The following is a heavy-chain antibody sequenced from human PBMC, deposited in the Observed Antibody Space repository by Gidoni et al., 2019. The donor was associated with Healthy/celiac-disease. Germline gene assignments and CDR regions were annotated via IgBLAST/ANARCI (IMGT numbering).Heavy chain of an antibody. J-gene: IGHJ4*02. CDR2: IIPILGIA. CDR1: VGTFSSSP. Sequence: QLQLVQSGPALKKPGSSVLVSCNASVGTFSSSPISWVRQAPGQGLEWMGRIIPILGIANYAQKFQGRVTITADKSTSTAYMELSSLRSEDTAVYYCARVGGGSGLDYWGQGTLVTVSS. CDR3: ARVGGGSGLDY. V-gene: IGHV1-69*04. D-gene: IGHD6-25*01.